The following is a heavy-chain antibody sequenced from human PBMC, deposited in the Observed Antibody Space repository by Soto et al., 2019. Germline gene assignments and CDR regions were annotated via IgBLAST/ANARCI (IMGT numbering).Heavy chain of an antibody. Sequence: GGSLRLSCAASGFTFSSYGMHWVRQAPGKGLEWVAVIWYDGSNKYYADSVKGRFTISRDNSKNTLYLQMNSLRAEDMAVYYCARALSIRYGMDVWGQGTTVTVSS. J-gene: IGHJ6*02. D-gene: IGHD3-3*02. CDR2: IWYDGSNK. V-gene: IGHV3-33*01. CDR3: ARALSIRYGMDV. CDR1: GFTFSSYG.